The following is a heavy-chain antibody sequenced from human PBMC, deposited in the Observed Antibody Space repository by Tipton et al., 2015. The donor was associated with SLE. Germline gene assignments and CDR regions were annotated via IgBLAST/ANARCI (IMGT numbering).Heavy chain of an antibody. CDR1: RFTFSTSA. D-gene: IGHD3-16*01. CDR2: IWYDGSNK. Sequence: QLVQSGGGVVQSGTSLRLSCAASRFTFSTSAMHWVRQAPGKGLEWVAVIWYDGSNKFYADSVKGRFTISRDNSKNTVSLQMNSLRVEDTAVYFCARGRGGEFLDYWGQGTLVTVSS. V-gene: IGHV3-33*01. CDR3: ARGRGGEFLDY. J-gene: IGHJ4*02.